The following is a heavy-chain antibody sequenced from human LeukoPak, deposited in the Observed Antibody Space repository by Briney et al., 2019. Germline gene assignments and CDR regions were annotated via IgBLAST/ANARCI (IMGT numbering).Heavy chain of an antibody. CDR1: GYTFTNFG. CDR3: ARDPRDY. CDR2: ISAYNGDT. Sequence: ASVKVSCKASGYTFTNFGIGWVRQAPGQGLEWMGWISAYNGDTKYSQTFQGRVAMTTDTSTSTAYMELRSLRSDDTAVYYCARDPRDYWGQGTLVTVSS. J-gene: IGHJ4*02. V-gene: IGHV1-18*01.